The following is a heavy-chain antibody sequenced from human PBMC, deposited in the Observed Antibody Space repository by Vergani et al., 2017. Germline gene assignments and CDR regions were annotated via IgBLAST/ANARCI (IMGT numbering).Heavy chain of an antibody. CDR1: GGTFSSYA. V-gene: IGHV1-2*05. CDR3: ARGWVDLRYDSSGYLYYFDY. Sequence: QVQLVQSGAEVKKPGSSVKVSCKASGGTFSSYAISWVRQAPGQGLEWMGGIIPNSGGTNYAQKFQGRVTMTRDTSISTAYMELSRLRSDDTVVYYCARGWVDLRYDSSGYLYYFDYWGQGTLVTVSS. CDR2: IIPNSGGT. J-gene: IGHJ4*02. D-gene: IGHD3-22*01.